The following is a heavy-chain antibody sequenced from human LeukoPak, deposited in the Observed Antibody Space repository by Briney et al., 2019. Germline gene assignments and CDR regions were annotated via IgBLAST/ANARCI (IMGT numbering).Heavy chain of an antibody. Sequence: GGSLTLSCAASGFTFYDYAMHWVRQVPGKGLEWVGGVNRNSDTIAYGDSVKGRFTISRDNARNSLYLQMNNLRTEDTALYYCAKDLAVGTTPRVYALDVWGQGTMVTVS. D-gene: IGHD1-26*01. CDR3: AKDLAVGTTPRVYALDV. J-gene: IGHJ3*01. CDR2: VNRNSDTI. CDR1: GFTFYDYA. V-gene: IGHV3-9*01.